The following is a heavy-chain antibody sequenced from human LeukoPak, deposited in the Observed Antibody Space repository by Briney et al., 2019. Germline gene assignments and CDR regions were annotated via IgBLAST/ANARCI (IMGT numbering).Heavy chain of an antibody. J-gene: IGHJ4*02. D-gene: IGHD4-23*01. CDR2: IENSGRT. CDR3: ARGRYGGYFDC. V-gene: IGHV4-59*01. Sequence: PSETLSLTCIVSGGSITSDYWSWIRQPPGKGLEWIGYIENSGRTEYNPSLMSRITISVDTSKIQFSLMLSPVTAADTAVYYCARGRYGGYFDCWGQGTLVTVSS. CDR1: GGSITSDY.